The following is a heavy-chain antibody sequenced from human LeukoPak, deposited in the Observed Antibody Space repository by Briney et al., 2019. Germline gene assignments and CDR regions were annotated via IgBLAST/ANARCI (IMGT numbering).Heavy chain of an antibody. D-gene: IGHD6-13*01. CDR2: IRSKANSYAT. V-gene: IGHV3-73*01. CDR3: TRIAGYYMDV. CDR1: GFTFSGSA. Sequence: GGSLKLSCAASGFTFSGSAMHWVRQASGKGLEWVGRIRSKANSYATAYAASVKGRFTISRDDSKNTAYLQMNSLKTEDTAVYCCTRIAGYYMDVWGKGTTVTVSS. J-gene: IGHJ6*03.